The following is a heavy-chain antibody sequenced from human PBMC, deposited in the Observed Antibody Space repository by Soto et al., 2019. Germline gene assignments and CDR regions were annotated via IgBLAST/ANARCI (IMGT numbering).Heavy chain of an antibody. CDR1: GGSFSGYY. CDR3: AREGITIFRVVRSYYYYRMDV. V-gene: IGHV4-34*01. Sequence: SETLSLTCAVYGGSFSGYYWSWNRQPPGKGLEWIGEINHSGSTNYNPSLKSRVTISVDTSKNQFSLKLSSVTAADTAVYYCAREGITIFRVVRSYYYYRMDVWGQGTTVTVYS. CDR2: INHSGST. D-gene: IGHD3-3*01. J-gene: IGHJ6*02.